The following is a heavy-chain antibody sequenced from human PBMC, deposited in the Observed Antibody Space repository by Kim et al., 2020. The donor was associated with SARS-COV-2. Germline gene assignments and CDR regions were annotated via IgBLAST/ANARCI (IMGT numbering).Heavy chain of an antibody. Sequence: LKSRVTISGDTSKNQFSLKLSSVTAADTAVYYCARDEFHYYYDSSGYWGMWGQGTLVTVSS. V-gene: IGHV4-30-2*04. CDR3: ARDEFHYYYDSSGYWGM. D-gene: IGHD3-22*01. J-gene: IGHJ4*02.